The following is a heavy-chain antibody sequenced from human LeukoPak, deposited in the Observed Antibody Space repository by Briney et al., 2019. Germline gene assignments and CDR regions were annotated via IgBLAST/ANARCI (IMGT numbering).Heavy chain of an antibody. CDR2: IYYSGST. CDR1: GGSISSSSYY. Sequence: PSETLSLTCTVSGGSISSSSYYWSWIRQPPGKGLEWIGYIYYSGSTNYNPSLKSRVTISVDTSKNQFSLKLSSVTAADTAVYYCARSQLSTRGRVFDYWGQGTLVTVSS. J-gene: IGHJ4*02. V-gene: IGHV4-61*01. CDR3: ARSQLSTRGRVFDY. D-gene: IGHD3-16*02.